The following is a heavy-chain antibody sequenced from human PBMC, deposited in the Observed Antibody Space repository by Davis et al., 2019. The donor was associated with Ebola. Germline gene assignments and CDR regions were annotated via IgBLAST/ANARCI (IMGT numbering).Heavy chain of an antibody. J-gene: IGHJ4*02. V-gene: IGHV1-8*01. D-gene: IGHD1-26*01. CDR2: MNPNSGNT. CDR1: GYTFTTYD. CDR3: AKDGSYYDFDY. Sequence: AASVKVSCKASGYTFTTYDINWVRQATGQGLEWMGWMNPNSGNTGYAQTFQGRVTMTRNTSISTAYMELSSLRAEDTAVYYCAKDGSYYDFDYWGQGTLVTVSS.